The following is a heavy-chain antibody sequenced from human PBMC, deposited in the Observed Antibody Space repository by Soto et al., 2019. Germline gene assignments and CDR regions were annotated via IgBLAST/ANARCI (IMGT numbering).Heavy chain of an antibody. J-gene: IGHJ6*02. CDR1: GGTFSGYS. CDR2: IIPIFDTT. Sequence: QVRLVQSGPEMRRPGSSVTVSCQASGGTFSGYSVNWVRQAPGRGLEWMGEIIPIFDTTTHAPRFQGRLTFTADASTPTVFLVLNSLTPDDTAVYYCARRGGRGLDFWGQGTTVTVAS. V-gene: IGHV1-69*01. D-gene: IGHD6-25*01. CDR3: ARRGGRGLDF.